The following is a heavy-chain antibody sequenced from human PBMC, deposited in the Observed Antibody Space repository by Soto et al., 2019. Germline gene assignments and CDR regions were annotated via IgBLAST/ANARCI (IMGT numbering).Heavy chain of an antibody. V-gene: IGHV3-48*04. J-gene: IGHJ6*03. CDR1: GLTLSTSS. CDR3: ARSQYGVKVYSFFYYMDV. Sequence: GVSLRLSCAAFGLTLSTSSMNWVRQAPGRGLEWISYIRRHTSVTAYADSVKGRFTISRDNAQNSLYLQMNNLRAEDTAIYYCARSQYGVKVYSFFYYMDVWGKGTTVTVSS. CDR2: IRRHTSVT. D-gene: IGHD4-17*01.